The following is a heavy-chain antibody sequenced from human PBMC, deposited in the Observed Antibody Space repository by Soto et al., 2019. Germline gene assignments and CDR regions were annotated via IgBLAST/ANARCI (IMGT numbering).Heavy chain of an antibody. CDR2: IIPVFGTT. V-gene: IGHV1-69*15. D-gene: IGHD6-19*01. J-gene: IGHJ6*02. Sequence: QVQLVQSGAELKKPGSSVKVSCKASGGAFSTYAITWVRQAPGQGLEWMGRIIPVFGTTDYAQKFQGRVTITADESTRTAYIEMSGLRSEDTAVYYCASGVVAGTPLIYYHYGLDVWGQGTPVTVSS. CDR3: ASGVVAGTPLIYYHYGLDV. CDR1: GGAFSTYA.